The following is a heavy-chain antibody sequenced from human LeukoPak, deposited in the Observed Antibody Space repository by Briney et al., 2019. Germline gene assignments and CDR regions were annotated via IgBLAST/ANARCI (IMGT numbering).Heavy chain of an antibody. CDR2: IYYSGST. D-gene: IGHD3-9*01. CDR3: ARDFYDILTGYYIPFDY. J-gene: IGHJ4*02. V-gene: IGHV4-30-4*01. CDR1: GGSISSGDYY. Sequence: SETLSLTCTVSGGSISSGDYYWSWIRQPPGKGLEWDGYIYYSGSTYYNPSLKSRVTISVDTSKNQFSLKLSSVTAADTAVYYCARDFYDILTGYYIPFDYWGQGTLVTVSS.